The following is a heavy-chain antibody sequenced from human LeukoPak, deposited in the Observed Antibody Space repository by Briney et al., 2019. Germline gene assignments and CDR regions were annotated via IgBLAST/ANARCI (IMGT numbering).Heavy chain of an antibody. Sequence: GGSLGLSCAASGFTFRNYVIHWVRQAPGKGLEWVAVISYDGSNKYYADSVKGRFTISRDNSKNTLYLQMNSLRAEDTAVYYCARVPTVASVAGTLSLGYWGQGTLVTVSS. CDR2: ISYDGSNK. D-gene: IGHD6-19*01. V-gene: IGHV3-30-3*01. CDR3: ARVPTVASVAGTLSLGY. J-gene: IGHJ4*02. CDR1: GFTFRNYV.